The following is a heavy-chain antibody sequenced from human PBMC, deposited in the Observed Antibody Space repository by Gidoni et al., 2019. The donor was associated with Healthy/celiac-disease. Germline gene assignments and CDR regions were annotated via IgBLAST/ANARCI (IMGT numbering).Heavy chain of an antibody. V-gene: IGHV3-9*01. J-gene: IGHJ3*02. Sequence: EVPLVESGGGLVQPGRSLRLSCAASGFTFDDDALHWVRQAPGKGLEWVSGISWNSCSIGYADSVKGRFTISSDNAKNSLYLQMNSLRAEDTAFYYCAKQQYSSSWYERTDAFDIWGQGTMVTVSS. D-gene: IGHD6-13*01. CDR3: AKQQYSSSWYERTDAFDI. CDR1: GFTFDDDA. CDR2: ISWNSCSI.